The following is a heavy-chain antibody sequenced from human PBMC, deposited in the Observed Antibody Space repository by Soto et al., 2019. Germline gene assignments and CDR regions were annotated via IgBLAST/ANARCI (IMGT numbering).Heavy chain of an antibody. CDR1: GYIFTDHC. D-gene: IGHD2-21*02. CDR3: ARRHYCRGDCTINPDYYYGIDV. V-gene: IGHV5-51*01. Sequence: PGESLKISCKGSGYIFTDHCIVWVRQMAGKGLERVGIICPGYSNIIYSPSVQGQVTISADISISTAYLQWSSLKASDTAIYYSARRHYCRGDCTINPDYYYGIDVPGQLATVTVSS. J-gene: IGHJ6*02. CDR2: ICPGYSNI.